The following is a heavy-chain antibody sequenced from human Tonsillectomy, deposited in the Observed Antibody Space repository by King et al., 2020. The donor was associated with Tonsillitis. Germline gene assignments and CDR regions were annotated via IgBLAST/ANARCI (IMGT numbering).Heavy chain of an antibody. J-gene: IGHJ5*01. CDR3: ARQRGQQLVKAWVDS. CDR1: GFSFSSFA. D-gene: IGHD6-13*01. Sequence: VQLVESGGGVVQPGTSLRLSCAASGFSFSSFAMHWVRQAPGKGLEWVAVISYDGAVNYYPDSVKGRFTISRDNSKNTLSLQMNSLGTEDTAVYYCARQRGQQLVKAWVDSWGQGTLVAVSS. CDR2: ISYDGAVN. V-gene: IGHV3-30-3*01.